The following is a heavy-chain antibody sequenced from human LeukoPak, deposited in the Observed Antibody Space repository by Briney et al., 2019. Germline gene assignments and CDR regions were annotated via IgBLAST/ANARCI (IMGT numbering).Heavy chain of an antibody. J-gene: IGHJ4*02. CDR2: IYSGGST. CDR1: GFIVSSTY. CDR3: ARDRSSGYGIDY. D-gene: IGHD3-22*01. Sequence: GGSLRLSCAASGFIVSSTYMSWVRQAPGKGLECVSVIYSGGSTYYADSVKGRFTISRDNSKNTLYLQMNSLRAEDTAVYYCARDRSSGYGIDYWGQGTLVTVSS. V-gene: IGHV3-53*01.